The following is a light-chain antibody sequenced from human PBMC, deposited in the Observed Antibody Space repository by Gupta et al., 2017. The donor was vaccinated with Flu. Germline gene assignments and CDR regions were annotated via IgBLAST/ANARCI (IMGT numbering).Light chain of an antibody. CDR2: GAS. CDR1: QSVDNNH. J-gene: IGKJ4*01. V-gene: IGKV3-20*01. Sequence: EIVLTQSPGTLSLSPGERATLSCRASQSVDNNHLAWYQQKPGQAPRLLIYGASTRASGVPDRFSGSGSGTDFTLTITRLAPEDVAMFYCQHYGYSPPLTFGGGTNVEIQ. CDR3: QHYGYSPPLT.